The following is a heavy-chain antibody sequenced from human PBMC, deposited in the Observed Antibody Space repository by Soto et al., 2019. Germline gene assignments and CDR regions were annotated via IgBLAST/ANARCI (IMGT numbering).Heavy chain of an antibody. Sequence: EVQLVESGGGLVQPGGSLRLSCAASGFTFSSYDMHWVRQATGKGLEWVSAIGTAGDTYYPGSVKGRFTISRENAKNSLYLQMNSLRAEDTAVYYCARGDCTNGVCYAYYYYGMDVWGQGTTVTVSS. CDR2: IGTAGDT. CDR3: ARGDCTNGVCYAYYYYGMDV. CDR1: GFTFSSYD. V-gene: IGHV3-13*01. D-gene: IGHD2-8*01. J-gene: IGHJ6*02.